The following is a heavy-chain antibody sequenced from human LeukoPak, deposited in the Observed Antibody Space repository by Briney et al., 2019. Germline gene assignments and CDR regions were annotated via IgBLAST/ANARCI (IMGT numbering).Heavy chain of an antibody. CDR3: SRLSYYNYYMDV. CDR2: IYYSGNT. J-gene: IGHJ6*03. V-gene: IGHV4-39*01. Sequence: SETLSLTCTVSGGSISSNSYYWAWVRQPPGKGLEWIGTIYYSGNTYYNPSLKSRVTISIDTSKNQFSLKLSSVTAADTAVYYSSRLSYYNYYMDVWGKGTSVTVSS. CDR1: GGSISSNSYY.